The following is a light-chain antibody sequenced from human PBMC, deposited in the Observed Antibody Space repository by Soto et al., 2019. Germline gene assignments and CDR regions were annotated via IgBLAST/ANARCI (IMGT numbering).Light chain of an antibody. V-gene: IGKV2-28*01. CDR3: MQAIHAPRT. J-gene: IGKJ1*01. CDR2: LGS. Sequence: DIVLTQSPLSLPVTPGEPASISCRSSQSLLHSNGNIYLDWYLQKPGQSPQLLIYLGSSWASGVPDRFSGSGSGTDFTLKITRVEAEDVGIYYCMQAIHAPRTFGLGTKVEIK. CDR1: QSLLHSNGNIY.